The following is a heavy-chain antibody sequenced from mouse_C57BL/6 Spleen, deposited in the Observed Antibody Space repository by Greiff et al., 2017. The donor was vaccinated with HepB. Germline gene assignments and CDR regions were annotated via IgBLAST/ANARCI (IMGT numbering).Heavy chain of an antibody. CDR1: GYTFTSYW. J-gene: IGHJ1*03. CDR2: IYPGNSDT. CDR3: TPYYGSSYDWYFDV. D-gene: IGHD1-1*01. Sequence: EVQLQQSGTVLARPGASVKMSCKTSGYTFTSYWMHWVKQRPGQGLEWIGAIYPGNSDTSYNQKFKGKAKLTAVTSASTAYMELSSLTNEDSAVYYCTPYYGSSYDWYFDVWGTGTTVTVSS. V-gene: IGHV1-5*01.